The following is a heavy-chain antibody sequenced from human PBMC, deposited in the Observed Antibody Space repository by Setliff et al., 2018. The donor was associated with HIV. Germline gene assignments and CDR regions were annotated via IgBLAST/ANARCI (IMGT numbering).Heavy chain of an antibody. CDR1: SYSINSGYY. CDR2: IYHSGST. D-gene: IGHD6-6*01. J-gene: IGHJ4*02. Sequence: SETLSLTCAVSSYSINSGYYWGWVRQPPGKGLEWIGSIYHSGSTYYNPSLRSRVTISVDTSKNQFSLKLNSVTAADTAVYYCARGEAARPTPFDYWGQGTLFTVSS. CDR3: ARGEAARPTPFDY. V-gene: IGHV4-38-2*01.